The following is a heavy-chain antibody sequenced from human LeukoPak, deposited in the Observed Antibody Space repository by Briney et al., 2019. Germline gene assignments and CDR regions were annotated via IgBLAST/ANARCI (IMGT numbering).Heavy chain of an antibody. J-gene: IGHJ3*02. Sequence: PGGSLRLFCAASGFTFSNYWMSWVRQAPGKGLEWVANIKDDGNEKNYVDSVKGRFTISRDNTKNSLYLQMNSLRVEDTAVYYCAKVFDWQGDYWAFDSWGQGTMVTVSS. CDR2: IKDDGNEK. CDR1: GFTFSNYW. V-gene: IGHV3-7*01. D-gene: IGHD3-9*01. CDR3: AKVFDWQGDYWAFDS.